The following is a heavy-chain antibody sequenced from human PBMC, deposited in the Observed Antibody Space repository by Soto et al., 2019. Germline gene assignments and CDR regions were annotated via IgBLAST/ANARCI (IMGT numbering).Heavy chain of an antibody. V-gene: IGHV4-34*01. J-gene: IGHJ3*02. D-gene: IGHD1-1*01. Sequence: SETLSLTCAVYGGSFSGYYWSWIRQPPGKGLEWIGEINHSGSTNYNPSLKSRVTISVDTSKNQFSLKLSSVTAADTAVYYCARGRHHWAFDIWGQGTMVTVSS. CDR1: GGSFSGYY. CDR3: ARGRHHWAFDI. CDR2: INHSGST.